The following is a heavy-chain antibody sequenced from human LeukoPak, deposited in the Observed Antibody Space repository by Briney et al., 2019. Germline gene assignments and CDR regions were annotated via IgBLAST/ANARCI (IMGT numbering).Heavy chain of an antibody. V-gene: IGHV3-15*01. J-gene: IGHJ3*02. CDR3: TTDRAGDAFDI. CDR2: IKSKTDGGTT. Sequence: TGGSLRLSCAASGFTFSNAWMSWVRQAPGKGLEWVGRIKSKTDGGTTDYAAPVKGRFTISRDDSKNTLYLQMNSLKTGDTAVYYCTTDRAGDAFDIWGQGTMVTVSS. CDR1: GFTFSNAW.